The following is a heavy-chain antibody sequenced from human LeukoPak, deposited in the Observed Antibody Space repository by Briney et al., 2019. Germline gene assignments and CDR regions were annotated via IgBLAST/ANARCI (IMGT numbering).Heavy chain of an antibody. J-gene: IGHJ3*02. V-gene: IGHV3-20*04. CDR2: INWNGGST. CDR1: GSNFEDYG. D-gene: IGHD2-2*02. CDR3: ARRDIVVVPAAIFGAFDI. Sequence: GGSLRLSCADSGSNFEDYGMSWVRQAPGKGLEWVSGINWNGGSTGYADSVKGRFTISRDNAKNSLYLQMNSLRAEDTALYYCARRDIVVVPAAIFGAFDIWGQGTMVTVSS.